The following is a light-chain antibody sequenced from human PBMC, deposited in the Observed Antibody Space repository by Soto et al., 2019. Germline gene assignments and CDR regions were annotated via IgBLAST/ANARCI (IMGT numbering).Light chain of an antibody. J-gene: IGKJ5*01. V-gene: IGKV3-15*01. CDR2: GAS. CDR3: QPDSSLPS. CDR1: QSVSSN. Sequence: EIVLTQSPGTLTFSPGDRATLSCRTSQSVSSNLAWYQQKPGQAPRLLIYGASTRATGIPARFSGSGSGTEFTLTIGSLQSEDIAVYCCQPDSSLPSFGHRRRLAIK.